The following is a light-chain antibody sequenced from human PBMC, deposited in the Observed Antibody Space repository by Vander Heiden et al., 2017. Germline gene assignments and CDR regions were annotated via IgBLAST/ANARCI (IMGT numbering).Light chain of an antibody. Sequence: QSALTQPASVSGSPGQSITISCTGTSSDVGGYNYVSWYQQHPGKAPKLMIYDVSNRPSGVSNRFSGSKSVNTASLTISGLQAEDEADYYCSSYTSSSPLFGTGTKVTVL. J-gene: IGLJ1*01. CDR2: DVS. CDR1: SSDVGGYNY. CDR3: SSYTSSSPL. V-gene: IGLV2-14*03.